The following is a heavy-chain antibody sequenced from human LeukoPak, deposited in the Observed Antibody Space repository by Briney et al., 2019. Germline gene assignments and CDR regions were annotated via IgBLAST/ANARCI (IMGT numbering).Heavy chain of an antibody. J-gene: IGHJ4*02. CDR3: VRGWYRGATFDY. CDR2: INSDGSST. Sequence: GGSLRLSCAASGFTFSSYWMHWVRQAPGKGLVWVSRINSDGSSTSYADSVKGRFTISRDNAKNTLYLQMNSLRAEDTAVYYCVRGWYRGATFDYWGQGTLVTVSS. D-gene: IGHD6-19*01. CDR1: GFTFSSYW. V-gene: IGHV3-74*01.